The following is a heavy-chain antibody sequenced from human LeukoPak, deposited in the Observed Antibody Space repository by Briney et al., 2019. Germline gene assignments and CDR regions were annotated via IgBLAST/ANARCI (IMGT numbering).Heavy chain of an antibody. Sequence: GGSLRLSCAASGFTFSKYWMLWVRHAPGKGVEGVSRINTDGTVTTYADSVKGRFTVSRDNAHNTMFLQMNSVRDEDTAVYYCATKQWLAPPPDSWGQGTPVTVSS. CDR1: GFTFSKYW. CDR3: ATKQWLAPPPDS. J-gene: IGHJ4*02. CDR2: INTDGTVT. V-gene: IGHV3-74*01. D-gene: IGHD6-19*01.